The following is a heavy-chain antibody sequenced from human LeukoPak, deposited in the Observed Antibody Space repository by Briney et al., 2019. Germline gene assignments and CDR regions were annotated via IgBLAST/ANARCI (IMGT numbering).Heavy chain of an antibody. J-gene: IGHJ5*02. CDR1: GYTFTGYY. V-gene: IGHV1-2*02. CDR3: ARDLGALGGVRGLIPENCFDP. Sequence: ASVKVSCKASGYTFTGYYMHWIRQAPGQGLEWMGWINPDSGDTNFAQKFQGRVTMTRDTSISTAYMELNKLRSDDTAVYYCARDLGALGGVRGLIPENCFDPWGQGTLVTVSS. CDR2: INPDSGDT. D-gene: IGHD3-10*01.